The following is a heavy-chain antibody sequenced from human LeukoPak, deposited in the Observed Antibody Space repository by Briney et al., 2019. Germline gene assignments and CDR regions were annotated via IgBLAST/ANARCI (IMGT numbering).Heavy chain of an antibody. CDR1: GGTFSSYA. J-gene: IGHJ1*01. V-gene: IGHV1-69*13. D-gene: IGHD3-10*01. Sequence: ASVKVSCKASGGTFSSYAISWVRQAPGQGLEWMGGIIPIFGTANYAQKFQGRVTITADESTSTAYMELSSLRSEDTAVYYCAKDELLWFGGPAGFQHWGQGTLVTVSS. CDR3: AKDELLWFGGPAGFQH. CDR2: IIPIFGTA.